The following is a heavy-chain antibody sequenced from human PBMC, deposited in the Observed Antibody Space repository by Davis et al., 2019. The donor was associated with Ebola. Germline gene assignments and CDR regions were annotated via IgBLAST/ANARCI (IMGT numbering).Heavy chain of an antibody. CDR2: LNAGNGDT. CDR3: ARVTPTTGMARLGF. CDR1: AYTFTMHA. V-gene: IGHV1-3*01. J-gene: IGHJ4*02. Sequence: ASVKVSSKASAYTFTMHAIHPVHQAPGHGLEWMGWLNAGNGDTRYKQKFQGRLIITRDTSASTAYMELSSLRSEDTAIYYCARVTPTTGMARLGFGGQGTLVTVSS. D-gene: IGHD1-26*01.